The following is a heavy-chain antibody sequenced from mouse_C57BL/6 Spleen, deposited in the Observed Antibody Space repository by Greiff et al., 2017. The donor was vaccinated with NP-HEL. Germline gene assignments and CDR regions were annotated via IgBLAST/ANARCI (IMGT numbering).Heavy chain of an antibody. CDR2: INPSSGYT. CDR3: ASNDYFDY. Sequence: QVQLKESGAELAKPGASVKLSCKASGYTFTSYWMHWVKQRPGQGREWIGYINPSSGYTKYNQKFKDKATLTADKSSSTAYMQLSSLTYEDSAVYYCASNDYFDYWGQGTTLTVSS. CDR1: GYTFTSYW. V-gene: IGHV1-7*01. J-gene: IGHJ2*01.